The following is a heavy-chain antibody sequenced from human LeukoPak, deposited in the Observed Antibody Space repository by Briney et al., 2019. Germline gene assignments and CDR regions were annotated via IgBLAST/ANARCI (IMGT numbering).Heavy chain of an antibody. V-gene: IGHV3-23*01. CDR2: ITDSGFST. D-gene: IGHD1-26*01. CDR1: GFTFNSYA. Sequence: GGSLRLSCAASGFTFNSYAMAWVRQAPEKGLEWVSSITDSGFSTYYADSVKGRFTISRDNSENTVYLQMNSLRAEDTAVNYCAKGSRGNYDYWGQGTLVTVSS. CDR3: AKGSRGNYDY. J-gene: IGHJ4*02.